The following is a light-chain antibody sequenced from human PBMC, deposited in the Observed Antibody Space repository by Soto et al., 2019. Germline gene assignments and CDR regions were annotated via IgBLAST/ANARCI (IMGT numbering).Light chain of an antibody. CDR1: SSDVGGFDY. CDR3: YSFTSSSTYV. V-gene: IGLV2-14*01. J-gene: IGLJ1*01. CDR2: EVN. Sequence: QSALTQPASVSGSPGQSITISCTGTSSDVGGFDYVSWYQQHPGKAPKLMIYEVNNRPSDVSNRFSGSESGNSPSLTISGLQAEDEADYYCYSFTSSSTYVFGTGTKVTVL.